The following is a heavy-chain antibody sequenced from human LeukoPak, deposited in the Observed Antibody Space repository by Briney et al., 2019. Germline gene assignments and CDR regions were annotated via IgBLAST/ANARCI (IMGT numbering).Heavy chain of an antibody. Sequence: ASVTVSCKASGYTFTGYYMHLVRQAPGQGLEWMGWINPNSGGTNYAQKFQGWVTMTRDTSISTAYMELSRLRSDDTAVYYCARALTAAAGGTNWFDPWGQGTLVTVSS. J-gene: IGHJ5*02. D-gene: IGHD6-13*01. CDR2: INPNSGGT. V-gene: IGHV1-2*04. CDR1: GYTFTGYY. CDR3: ARALTAAAGGTNWFDP.